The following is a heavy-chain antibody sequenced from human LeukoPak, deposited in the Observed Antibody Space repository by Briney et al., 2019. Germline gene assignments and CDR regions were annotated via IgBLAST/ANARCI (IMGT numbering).Heavy chain of an antibody. D-gene: IGHD3-16*01. CDR2: IYWNDDK. V-gene: IGHV2-5*01. Sequence: SGPTLVNLTQTLTLTCTFSGFSLSTSGEGVGWIRQPPGKALEWLAVIYWNDDKHYSPSLKSSLTITKDTSKNQVVLTITNMDPVDTATYYCAHRPWGSGYYFDSWGREPWSPSP. J-gene: IGHJ4*02. CDR1: GFSLSTSGEG. CDR3: AHRPWGSGYYFDS.